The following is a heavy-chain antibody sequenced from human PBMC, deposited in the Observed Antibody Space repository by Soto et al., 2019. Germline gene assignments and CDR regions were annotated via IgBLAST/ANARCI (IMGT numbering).Heavy chain of an antibody. CDR1: GGTFSSYA. CDR3: ATPRGLTTVDYFDY. V-gene: IGHV1-69*13. D-gene: IGHD4-17*01. Sequence: GASVKVSCKASGGTFSSYAISWVRQAPGQGLEWMGGIIPIFGTANYAQKFQGRVTSTADESTSTAYMELSSLRSEDTAVYYCATPRGLTTVDYFDYWGQGTLVTVSS. CDR2: IIPIFGTA. J-gene: IGHJ4*02.